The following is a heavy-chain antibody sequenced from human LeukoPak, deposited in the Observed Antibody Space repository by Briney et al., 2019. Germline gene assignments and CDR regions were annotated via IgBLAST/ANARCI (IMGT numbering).Heavy chain of an antibody. J-gene: IGHJ4*02. Sequence: GGSLRLSCAASGFTFSGYSMHWVRQAPGKGLAWVAVISYDGNIKYYADSVKGRFTISRDNSNNTLYLQMNSLTAEDTAVYYCAKDSRGSNVRAFDYWGQGILVTVSS. V-gene: IGHV3-30-3*01. CDR1: GFTFSGYS. CDR3: AKDSRGSNVRAFDY. D-gene: IGHD2-8*01. CDR2: ISYDGNIK.